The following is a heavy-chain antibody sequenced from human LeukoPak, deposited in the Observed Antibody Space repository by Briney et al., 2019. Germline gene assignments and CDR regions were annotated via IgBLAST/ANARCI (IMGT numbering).Heavy chain of an antibody. J-gene: IGHJ4*02. CDR1: GLSVSSSY. Sequence: PGESLRLSCVASGLSVSSSYMSWVRQAPGKGLEWVSVIYRDGSSYYAESVKGRFTISRDNSKNTLYIQMNSLRAEDTAVYYCARSFYDILIGYYQYFDYWGQGTLVTVSS. CDR3: ARSFYDILIGYYQYFDY. V-gene: IGHV3-66*01. CDR2: IYRDGSS. D-gene: IGHD3-9*01.